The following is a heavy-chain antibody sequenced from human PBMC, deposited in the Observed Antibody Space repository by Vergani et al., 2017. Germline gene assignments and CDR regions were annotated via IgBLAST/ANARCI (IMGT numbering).Heavy chain of an antibody. CDR1: GFTFTSSA. CDR3: AAAGVVPAANYYYYYGMDV. D-gene: IGHD2-2*01. CDR2: IVVGSGNT. J-gene: IGHJ6*02. V-gene: IGHV1-58*02. Sequence: QMQLVQSGPEVKKPGTSVKVSCKASGFTFTSSAMQWVRQARGQRLEWIGWIVVGSGNTNYAQKFQERVTITRDMSTSTAYMGLSSLRSEDTAVYYCAAAGVVPAANYYYYYGMDVWGQGTTVTVSS.